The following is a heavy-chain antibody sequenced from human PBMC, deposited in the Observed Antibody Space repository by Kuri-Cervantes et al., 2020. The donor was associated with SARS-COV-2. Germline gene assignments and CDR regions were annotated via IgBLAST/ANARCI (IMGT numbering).Heavy chain of an antibody. CDR1: GFTFSSFA. J-gene: IGHJ4*02. V-gene: IGHV3-64*04. CDR2: ISSNGGST. D-gene: IGHD1-26*01. Sequence: GGSLRLSCSASGFTFSSFAVHWVRQAPGKGLEYVSVISSNGGSTYSADSVKGRFTISRDNSKNTLYLQMNSLRAEDTAVYYCAKSDIPWELLSDWGQGTLVTVSS. CDR3: AKSDIPWELLSD.